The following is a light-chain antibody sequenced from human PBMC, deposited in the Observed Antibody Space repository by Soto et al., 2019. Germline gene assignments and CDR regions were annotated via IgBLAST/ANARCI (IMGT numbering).Light chain of an antibody. J-gene: IGKJ1*01. CDR2: GTS. CDR1: QTISSSD. V-gene: IGKV3-20*01. Sequence: EIVLTQSPGTLSLSPGERATLSCRASQTISSSDLAWYQQKLGQAPRLLIYGTSSRATGIPYRFSGSRSGTDFTLTISRLEPEDFAVYYCQQYSTSPGTFGQGTKVEVK. CDR3: QQYSTSPGT.